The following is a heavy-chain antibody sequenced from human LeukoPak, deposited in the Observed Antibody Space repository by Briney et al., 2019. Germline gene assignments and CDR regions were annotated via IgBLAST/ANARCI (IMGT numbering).Heavy chain of an antibody. V-gene: IGHV1-69*06. J-gene: IGHJ5*02. CDR3: ATVLRFLEWLNP. Sequence: SVKVSCKASGGTFSSYAISWVRQAPGQGLEWMGGIIPIFGTANYAQKFQGRVTMTEDTSTDTAYMELSSLRSEDTAVYYCATVLRFLEWLNPWGQGTLVTVSS. CDR1: GGTFSSYA. CDR2: IIPIFGTA. D-gene: IGHD3-3*01.